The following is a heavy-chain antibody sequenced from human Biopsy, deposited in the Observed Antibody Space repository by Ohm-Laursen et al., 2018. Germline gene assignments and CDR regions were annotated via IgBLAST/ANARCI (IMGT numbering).Heavy chain of an antibody. CDR3: TRGGGGKIYGL. V-gene: IGHV4-31*03. CDR1: GVSINTGGYY. CDR2: IHYSGNT. J-gene: IGHJ4*02. Sequence: TLSLTCTVSGVSINTGGYYWTWIRQHPGTGLEWIGYIHYSGNTLYNPSLKSRLTISVDTSRNQFSLKLTSVTAADTALYYFTRGGGGKIYGLWGQGTLVTVSS. D-gene: IGHD3-16*01.